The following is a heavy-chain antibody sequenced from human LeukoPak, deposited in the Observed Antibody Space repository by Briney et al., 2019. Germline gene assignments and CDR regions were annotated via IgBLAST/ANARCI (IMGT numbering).Heavy chain of an antibody. J-gene: IGHJ4*02. CDR3: ARDSSAYGGNFPLGVDY. V-gene: IGHV3-7*03. CDR2: INQDGSEK. D-gene: IGHD4-23*01. Sequence: GGSLRLSCAASGFTFSSYWMSWVRQAPGKGLEWVAKINQDGSEKYYVDSVKGRFTISRDNAKNSLYLQMNSLRAEDTAVYYCARDSSAYGGNFPLGVDYWGQGTLVTVSS. CDR1: GFTFSSYW.